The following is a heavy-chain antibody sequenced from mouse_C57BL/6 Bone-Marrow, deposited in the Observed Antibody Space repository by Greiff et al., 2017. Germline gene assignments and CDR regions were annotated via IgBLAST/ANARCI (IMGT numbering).Heavy chain of an antibody. J-gene: IGHJ4*01. CDR1: GFTFSDYY. CDR2: ISNGGGST. V-gene: IGHV5-12*01. D-gene: IGHD2-4*01. CDR3: ARNDYDTLYAMDY. Sequence: EVQRVESGGGLVQPGGSLKLSCAASGFTFSDYYMYWVRQTPEKRLEWVAYISNGGGSTYYPDTVKGRFTISRYNAKNTLYLQMSRLKSEDTAMYYCARNDYDTLYAMDYWGQGTSVTVSS.